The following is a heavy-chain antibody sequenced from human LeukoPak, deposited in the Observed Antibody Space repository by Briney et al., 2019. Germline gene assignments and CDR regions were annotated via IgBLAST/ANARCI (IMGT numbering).Heavy chain of an antibody. CDR2: ISSSGA. J-gene: IGHJ5*02. CDR3: ARGGASWIDP. Sequence: SETLSLTCYVSGGSISDYTWTWIRQPPGKGLQWIGYISSSGASYNVSIKSRVSISVDSLKNQLFLKLTSVTAADTAVYFCARGGASWIDPWGHGTLVTVSS. D-gene: IGHD3-16*01. CDR1: GGSISDYT. V-gene: IGHV4-59*01.